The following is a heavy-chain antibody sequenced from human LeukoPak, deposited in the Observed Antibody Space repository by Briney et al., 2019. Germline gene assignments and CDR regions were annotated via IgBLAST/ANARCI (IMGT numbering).Heavy chain of an antibody. CDR3: ARGDYYYYYYMDV. V-gene: IGHV1-2*02. Sequence: ASVKVSCKASGYTFTGYYMHWVRQAPGQGLEWMGCINPNSGGTNYAQKFQGRVTMTRDTSISTAYMELSRLRSDDTAVYYCARGDYYYYYYMDVWGKGTTVTVSS. CDR2: INPNSGGT. CDR1: GYTFTGYY. J-gene: IGHJ6*03.